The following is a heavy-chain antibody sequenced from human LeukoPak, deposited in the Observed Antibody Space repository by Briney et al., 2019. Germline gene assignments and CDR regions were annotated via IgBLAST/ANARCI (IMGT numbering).Heavy chain of an antibody. V-gene: IGHV3-33*01. D-gene: IGHD3-10*01. CDR2: IYYDGSNE. Sequence: GRSLRLSCVASGFIFSSYAMHWVRQAPGKGLEWVAVIYYDGSNEYYADSVKGRFTISRDSSKNTLYLQMNSLRAEDTAVYYCARDPVHYYGSGSTHLDYWGQGSLVTVSS. CDR3: ARDPVHYYGSGSTHLDY. CDR1: GFIFSSYA. J-gene: IGHJ4*02.